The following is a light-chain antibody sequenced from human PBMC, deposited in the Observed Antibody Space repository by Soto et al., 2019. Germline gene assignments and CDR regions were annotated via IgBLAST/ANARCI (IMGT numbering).Light chain of an antibody. CDR3: CSYAGSGTYV. J-gene: IGLJ1*01. V-gene: IGLV2-23*01. CDR1: SSDVGSYNL. Sequence: QSALTQPASVSGSPGQSITISCTGTSSDVGSYNLVSWYQHHPGKAPKLMIYEGSKRPSGGSTRFSGSKSGTTASLTISGLQAEDEADYYCCSYAGSGTYVFGTGTKLTVL. CDR2: EGS.